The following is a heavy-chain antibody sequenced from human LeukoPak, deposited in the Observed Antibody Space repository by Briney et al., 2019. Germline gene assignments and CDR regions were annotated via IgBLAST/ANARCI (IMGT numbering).Heavy chain of an antibody. Sequence: GASVKVSCKASGYTFTRYDINWVRQATGQGLEWMGWMNPNSGNTGYAQKFQGRVTMTRNTSISTAYMELSSLRSEDTAVYYCARSVLYYDILTGFLDYWGQGTLVTVTS. CDR1: GYTFTRYD. V-gene: IGHV1-8*01. J-gene: IGHJ4*02. D-gene: IGHD3-9*01. CDR3: ARSVLYYDILTGFLDY. CDR2: MNPNSGNT.